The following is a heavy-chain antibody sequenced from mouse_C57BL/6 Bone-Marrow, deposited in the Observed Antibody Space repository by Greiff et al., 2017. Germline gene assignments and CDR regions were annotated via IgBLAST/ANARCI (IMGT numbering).Heavy chain of an antibody. D-gene: IGHD1-1*01. V-gene: IGHV1-82*01. Sequence: VQLQQSGPELVKPGASVKISCKASGYAFSSSWMNWVKQRPGKGLEWIGRIYPGNGDTNYNGKFKGKATLTADKSSSTAYMQLSSLTSEDSAVYFGARAGSSYRYFDGWGTGTTVTVSS. CDR1: GYAFSSSW. CDR2: IYPGNGDT. CDR3: ARAGSSYRYFDG. J-gene: IGHJ1*03.